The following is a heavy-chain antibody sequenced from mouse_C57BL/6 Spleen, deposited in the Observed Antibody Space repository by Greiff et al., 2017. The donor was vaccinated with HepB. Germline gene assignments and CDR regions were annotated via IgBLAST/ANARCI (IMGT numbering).Heavy chain of an antibody. J-gene: IGHJ2*01. D-gene: IGHD1-1*01. V-gene: IGHV1-15*01. Sequence: QVQLKQSGAELVRPGASVTLSCKASGYTFTDYEMHWVKQTPVHGLEWIGAIDPETGGTAYNQKVKGKAILTADKSSSTAYMELRSLTSEDSAVYYCTRNYYGSNDYWGQGTTLTVSS. CDR1: GYTFTDYE. CDR2: IDPETGGT. CDR3: TRNYYGSNDY.